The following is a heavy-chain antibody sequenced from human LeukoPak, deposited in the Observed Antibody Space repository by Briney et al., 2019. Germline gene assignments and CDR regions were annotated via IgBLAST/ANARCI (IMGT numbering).Heavy chain of an antibody. Sequence: PGGSLRLSCAASGFTFSSYSMNWVRQAPGKGLEWVSSISSSSSYIYYADSVKGRFTISRDNVKNSLYLQMNSLRAEDTAVYYCARDKGVLHYDSSGHKWSFDYWGQGTLVTVSS. D-gene: IGHD3-22*01. CDR1: GFTFSSYS. CDR2: ISSSSSYI. V-gene: IGHV3-21*01. J-gene: IGHJ4*02. CDR3: ARDKGVLHYDSSGHKWSFDY.